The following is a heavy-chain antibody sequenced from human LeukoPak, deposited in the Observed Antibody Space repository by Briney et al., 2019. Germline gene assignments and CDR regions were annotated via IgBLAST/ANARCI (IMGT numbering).Heavy chain of an antibody. CDR1: GFTFSNYW. Sequence: GGSLRLSCAVSGFTFSNYWMHWVRQAPGKGLVWVSRINSDGSSTRYADSVKGRFTISRDNAKNTLSLQMNSLRAEDTAVYYCARFGYGDTFDIWGQGTMVTVSS. CDR3: ARFGYGDTFDI. CDR2: INSDGSST. V-gene: IGHV3-74*01. D-gene: IGHD2-15*01. J-gene: IGHJ3*02.